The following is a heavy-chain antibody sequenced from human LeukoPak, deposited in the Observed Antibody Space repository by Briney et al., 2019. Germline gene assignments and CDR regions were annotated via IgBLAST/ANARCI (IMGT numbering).Heavy chain of an antibody. CDR3: ATGYSSGQGAFDY. Sequence: GGSLRLSCAAAGFTFSSYAMHWVRQAPGKGLEWVAVISYDGSNKYYADSVKGRFTISRDNSKNTLYLQMNSLRAEDTAVYYCATGYSSGQGAFDYWGQGTLVTVSS. CDR2: ISYDGSNK. V-gene: IGHV3-30*04. CDR1: GFTFSSYA. J-gene: IGHJ4*02. D-gene: IGHD6-19*01.